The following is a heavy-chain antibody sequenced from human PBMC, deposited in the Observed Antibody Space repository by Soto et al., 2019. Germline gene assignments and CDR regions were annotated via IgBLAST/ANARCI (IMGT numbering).Heavy chain of an antibody. V-gene: IGHV4-34*01. CDR1: GGSFSCYY. J-gene: IGHJ6*02. Sequence: SETLSLTCAVYGGSFSCYYWSWIRQPPGKGLEWIGEINHSGSTNYNPSLKSRVTISVDTSKNQFSLKLSSVTAADTAVYYCAREGAAPYYYYGMDGWGQGTTVTAP. D-gene: IGHD6-6*01. CDR3: AREGAAPYYYYGMDG. CDR2: INHSGST.